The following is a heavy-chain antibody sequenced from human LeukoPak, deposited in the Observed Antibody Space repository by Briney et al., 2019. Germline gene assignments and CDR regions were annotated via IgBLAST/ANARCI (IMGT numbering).Heavy chain of an antibody. D-gene: IGHD5-18*01. J-gene: IGHJ4*02. V-gene: IGHV1-46*01. Sequence: ASVKVSCKTSGYTFTSYYMHWVRQAPGQGLEWMGIINPSGGSTSYAQKFQSRVTMTRDMSTSTVYMELSSLRSEDTAVYYCARDSEDTTMGPGYWGQGTLVTVSS. CDR2: INPSGGST. CDR3: ARDSEDTTMGPGY. CDR1: GYTFTSYY.